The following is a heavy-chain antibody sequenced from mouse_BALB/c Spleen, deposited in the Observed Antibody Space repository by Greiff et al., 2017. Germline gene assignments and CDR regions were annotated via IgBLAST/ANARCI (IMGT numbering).Heavy chain of an antibody. Sequence: QVQLQQSGAELMKPGASVKISCKATGYTFSSYWIEWVKQRPGHGLEWIGEILPGSGSTNYNEKFKGKATFTADTSSSTAYMQLSSLTSEDSAVYYCARGKYYGSSYGNYAMDDWGQGTSVTVSS. J-gene: IGHJ4*01. CDR3: ARGKYYGSSYGNYAMDD. D-gene: IGHD1-1*01. CDR2: ILPGSGST. CDR1: GYTFSSYW. V-gene: IGHV1-9*01.